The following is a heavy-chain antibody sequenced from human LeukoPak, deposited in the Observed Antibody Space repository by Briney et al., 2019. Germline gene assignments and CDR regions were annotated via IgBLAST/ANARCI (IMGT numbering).Heavy chain of an antibody. CDR3: ARDRHQYDTNGYYYFFYYYGLDV. Sequence: PGGSLRLSCEASGFTFNSYAFHWVRQAPGKGLEWVAVISYDGNSIYYVDSVKGRFTISRDNSKNSLFLQMNSLRPEDTAVYYCARDRHQYDTNGYYYFFYYYGLDVWGQGTTVTVSS. V-gene: IGHV3-30-3*01. CDR1: GFTFNSYA. D-gene: IGHD3-22*01. CDR2: ISYDGNSI. J-gene: IGHJ6*02.